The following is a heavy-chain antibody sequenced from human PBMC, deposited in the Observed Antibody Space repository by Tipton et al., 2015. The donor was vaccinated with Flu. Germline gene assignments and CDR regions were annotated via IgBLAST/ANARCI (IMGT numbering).Heavy chain of an antibody. D-gene: IGHD3-16*01. J-gene: IGHJ4*02. Sequence: SLRLSCAASGFTFSSYAMSWVRRAPGKGLEWVSAISGSGDSTYYADSVKGRFTISRDNSKNTLYLQMNRLRAEDTAVYYCASQGWGAPYFDYWGQGTLVTVSS. CDR2: ISGSGDST. V-gene: IGHV3-23*01. CDR1: GFTFSSYA. CDR3: ASQGWGAPYFDY.